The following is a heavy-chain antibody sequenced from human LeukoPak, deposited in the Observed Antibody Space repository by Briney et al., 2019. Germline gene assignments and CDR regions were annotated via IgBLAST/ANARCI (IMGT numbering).Heavy chain of an antibody. CDR1: GFTFSSYA. Sequence: SGGSLRLSCAASGFTFSSYAMSWVRQAPGKGLEWVSAISGSGGSTYYADSVKGRFTISRDNSKNTLYLQMNSLRAEDTAVYYCAKSGDYGDYVGGYYYYYGMDVWGQGTTVTVSS. J-gene: IGHJ6*02. CDR2: ISGSGGST. CDR3: AKSGDYGDYVGGYYYYYGMDV. V-gene: IGHV3-23*01. D-gene: IGHD4-17*01.